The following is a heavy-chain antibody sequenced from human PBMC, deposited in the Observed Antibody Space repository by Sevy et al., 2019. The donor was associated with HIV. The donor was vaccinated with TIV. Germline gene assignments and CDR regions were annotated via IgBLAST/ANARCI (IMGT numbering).Heavy chain of an antibody. CDR2: ISSNGGST. Sequence: GGSLRLSCAASGFTFSSYAMSWVRQAPGKGLEWVSAISSNGGSTYYADSVKGRFTISRDNSKNTLYLQMSSLRAEDTAVYYCVKDGMAVAGNGTDSAFDIWGQGTMVTVSS. CDR1: GFTFSSYA. V-gene: IGHV3-64D*06. D-gene: IGHD6-19*01. CDR3: VKDGMAVAGNGTDSAFDI. J-gene: IGHJ3*02.